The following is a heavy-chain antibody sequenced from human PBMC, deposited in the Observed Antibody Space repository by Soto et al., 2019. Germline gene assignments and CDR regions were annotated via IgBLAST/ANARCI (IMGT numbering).Heavy chain of an antibody. V-gene: IGHV3-7*03. CDR3: ARAKRPVYFGSWFFDY. J-gene: IGHJ4*02. Sequence: EVQLVESGGGFVQPGGSLGLSCGASGFTFSAYWMAWVRQAPGKGLEWVATIKQDGNENYYVDSVKGRCTLSRDNVTKSLFLEMKNLRAEDTAVYYCARAKRPVYFGSWFFDYWGQGTLVTVSS. CDR1: GFTFSAYW. D-gene: IGHD6-13*01. CDR2: IKQDGNEN.